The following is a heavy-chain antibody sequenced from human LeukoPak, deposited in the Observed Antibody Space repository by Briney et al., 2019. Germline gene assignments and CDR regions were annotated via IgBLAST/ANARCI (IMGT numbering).Heavy chain of an antibody. CDR1: GYTFTGYY. V-gene: IGHV1-2*02. CDR2: INPNSGGT. D-gene: IGHD3-10*01. Sequence: ASVKVSCKASGYTFTGYYMHWVRQAPGQGLEWMGWINPNSGGTNYAQKFQGRVTMTRDTSISTAYMDLSRLRSDDTAVYYCASVGENYGSGGDYFDYWSQGTLVTVSS. J-gene: IGHJ4*02. CDR3: ASVGENYGSGGDYFDY.